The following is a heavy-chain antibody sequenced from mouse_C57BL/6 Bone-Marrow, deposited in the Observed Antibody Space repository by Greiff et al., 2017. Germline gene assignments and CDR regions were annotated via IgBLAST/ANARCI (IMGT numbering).Heavy chain of an antibody. Sequence: VQLQQSGAELVRPGASVKLSCTASGFNIKDDYMHWVKQRPEQGLEWIGWLDPENGDTEYASKFQGKATITADTSSNTAYLQLSSLTSEDTAVYYCTTPYYYGRYFDVWGTGTTVTVSS. CDR3: TTPYYYGRYFDV. CDR2: LDPENGDT. J-gene: IGHJ1*03. V-gene: IGHV14-4*01. CDR1: GFNIKDDY. D-gene: IGHD1-1*01.